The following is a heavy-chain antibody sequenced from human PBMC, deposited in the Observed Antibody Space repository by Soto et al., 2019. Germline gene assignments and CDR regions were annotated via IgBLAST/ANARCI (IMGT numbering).Heavy chain of an antibody. V-gene: IGHV3-30*18. J-gene: IGHJ6*02. D-gene: IGHD3-3*01. Sequence: QVQLVESGGGVVQPGRSLRLSCAASGFTFSSYGMHWVRQAPGKGLEWVAVIYDGSNKYYADSVKGRFTISRDNSKNTRYLQMTSLRAEDTAVYYCAKEVWSGPMDVWGQGTTVTVSS. CDR3: AKEVWSGPMDV. CDR1: GFTFSSYG. CDR2: IYDGSNK.